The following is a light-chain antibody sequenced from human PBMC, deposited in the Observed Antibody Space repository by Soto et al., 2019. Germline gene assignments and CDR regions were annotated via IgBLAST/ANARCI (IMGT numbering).Light chain of an antibody. CDR2: GIS. Sequence: ENVLTQSPGTLSLSPGERATLSCRASQSVTNSFFAWYQQKPGQSPRLLIYGISSRATGIPDRFSGSGSGTDFTLTISGLETDDFVVYFCQQYSTLPHTFGKGTK. CDR1: QSVTNSF. J-gene: IGKJ2*01. CDR3: QQYSTLPHT. V-gene: IGKV3-20*01.